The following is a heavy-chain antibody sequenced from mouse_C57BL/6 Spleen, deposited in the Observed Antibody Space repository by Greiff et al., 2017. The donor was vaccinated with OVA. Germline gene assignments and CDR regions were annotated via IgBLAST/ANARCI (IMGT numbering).Heavy chain of an antibody. Sequence: EVKLVESGGGLVQSGRSLKLSCATSGFTFSDFYMEWVRQAPGKGLEWIAASRNKANDYTTEYSASVKGMFIVSRDTSQSILYLPMNALRAEDTASYYCAREGSYYYGSSPHWYFDVWGTGTTVTVSS. CDR1: GFTFSDFY. CDR3: AREGSYYYGSSPHWYFDV. D-gene: IGHD1-1*01. V-gene: IGHV7-1*01. J-gene: IGHJ1*03. CDR2: SRNKANDYTT.